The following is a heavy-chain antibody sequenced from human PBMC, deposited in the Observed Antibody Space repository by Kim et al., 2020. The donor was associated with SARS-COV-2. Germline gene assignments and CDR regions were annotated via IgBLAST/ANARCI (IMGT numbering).Heavy chain of an antibody. D-gene: IGHD1-26*01. CDR2: I. J-gene: IGHJ4*02. Sequence: IDYADSGKGRFTISRDNAKNSLYLQMNSLRAEDTAVYYCARWGAGEGFDYWGQGTLVTVSS. V-gene: IGHV3-21*01. CDR3: ARWGAGEGFDY.